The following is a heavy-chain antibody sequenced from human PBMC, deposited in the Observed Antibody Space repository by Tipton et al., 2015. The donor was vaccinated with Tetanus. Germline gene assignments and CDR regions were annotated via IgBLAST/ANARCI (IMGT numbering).Heavy chain of an antibody. CDR1: GALLSTGGYS. D-gene: IGHD3-3*02. CDR3: ARERIRLIGDVIFRYFDL. Sequence: TLSLTCAVSGALLSTGGYSWGWIRQPPGQGLEWIGYIYHTGSTYYNPSLRSRVTISAVGSKNHISLKLTAVTAADAAVYYCARERIRLIGDVIFRYFDLWGRGTLVTVSS. J-gene: IGHJ2*01. V-gene: IGHV4-30-2*01. CDR2: IYHTGST.